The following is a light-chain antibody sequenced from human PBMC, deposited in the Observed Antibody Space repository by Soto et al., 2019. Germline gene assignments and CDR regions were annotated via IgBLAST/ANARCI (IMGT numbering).Light chain of an antibody. V-gene: IGKV1-8*01. CDR3: QQYYSYPRT. J-gene: IGKJ1*01. CDR1: QGISSY. Sequence: AIRMTQSPSSLSASTGDRVTITCRASQGISSYLAWYQQKPGKAPKLLIYAASTLQSGVPSRFSGSGSGTDFTLTISCLQSEDFATYYCQQYYSYPRTSGQGTKVDSK. CDR2: AAS.